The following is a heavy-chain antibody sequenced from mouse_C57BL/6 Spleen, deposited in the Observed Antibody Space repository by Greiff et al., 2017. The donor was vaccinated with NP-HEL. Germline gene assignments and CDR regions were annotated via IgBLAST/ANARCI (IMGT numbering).Heavy chain of an antibody. J-gene: IGHJ1*03. V-gene: IGHV1-62-2*01. CDR2: FYPGSGSI. Sequence: QVHVKQSGAELVKPGASVKLSCKASGYTFTEYTIHWVKQRSGQGLEWIGWFYPGSGSIKYNEKFKDKATLTADKSSSTVYMELSRLTSEDSAVYFCARHEDRGYYYGSSYVRTWYFDVWGTGTTVTVSS. CDR1: GYTFTEYT. CDR3: ARHEDRGYYYGSSYVRTWYFDV. D-gene: IGHD1-1*01.